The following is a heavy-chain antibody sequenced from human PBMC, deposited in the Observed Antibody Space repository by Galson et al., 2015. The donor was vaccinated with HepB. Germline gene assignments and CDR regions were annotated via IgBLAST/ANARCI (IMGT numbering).Heavy chain of an antibody. CDR3: ARGSGSYYPYYYYYYMDV. Sequence: CAISGDSVSSNSAAWNWIRQSPSRGLEWLGGTYYRSKWYNDYAVSVKSRITINPDTSKNQFSLQLNSVTPEDTAVYYCARGSGSYYPYYYYYYMDVWGKGTTVTVSS. CDR1: GDSVSSNSAA. J-gene: IGHJ6*03. V-gene: IGHV6-1*01. D-gene: IGHD1-26*01. CDR2: TYYRSKWYN.